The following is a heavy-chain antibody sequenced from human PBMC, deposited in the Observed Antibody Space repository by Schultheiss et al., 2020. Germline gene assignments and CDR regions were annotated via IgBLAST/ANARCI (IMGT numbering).Heavy chain of an antibody. CDR3: ARDPRAAAGTFDY. V-gene: IGHV4-59*12. Sequence: SETLSLTCTVSGGSISSYYWSWIRQPPGKGLEWIGYIYYSGSTNYNPSLKSRVTISVDTSKNQFSLQLNSVTPEDTAVYYCARDPRAAAGTFDYWGQGTLVTVSA. J-gene: IGHJ4*02. CDR2: IYYSGST. CDR1: GGSISSYY. D-gene: IGHD6-13*01.